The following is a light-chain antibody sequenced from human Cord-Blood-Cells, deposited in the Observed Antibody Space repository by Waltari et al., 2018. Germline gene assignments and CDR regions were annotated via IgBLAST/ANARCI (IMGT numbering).Light chain of an antibody. CDR1: SSDVGSYNL. CDR3: CSYAGSWV. J-gene: IGLJ3*02. V-gene: IGLV2-23*02. CDR2: EVS. Sequence: QSALTQPASVSGSPGQSITISCTGTSSDVGSYNLVSWYQQHPGKAPKLMIYEVSKRPSVVSKRCSGSKSGNTASLSISGLQAEDEADYYCCSYAGSWVFGGGTKLTVL.